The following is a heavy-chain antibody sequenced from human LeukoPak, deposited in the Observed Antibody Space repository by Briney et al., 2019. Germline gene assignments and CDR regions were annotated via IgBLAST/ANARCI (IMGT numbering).Heavy chain of an antibody. V-gene: IGHV4-34*01. CDR2: INHSGST. Sequence: SETLSLTCAVDGGSFSGYYWSWIRQPPGKGLQSIGGINHSGSTNYNPSLKSRCTISVDTSKNQFSLKLCSVTAAVTVFFFKQKTAYEILTGYYPWDHFDYWGQGTLVTVSS. CDR3: QKTAYEILTGYYPWDHFDY. CDR1: GGSFSGYY. J-gene: IGHJ4*02. D-gene: IGHD3-9*01.